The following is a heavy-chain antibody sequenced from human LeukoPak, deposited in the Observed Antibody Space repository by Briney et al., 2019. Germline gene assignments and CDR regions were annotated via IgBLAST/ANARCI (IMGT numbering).Heavy chain of an antibody. V-gene: IGHV1-58*01. CDR1: GFTFTSSA. CDR2: IVVGSGNT. CDR3: AASESLYCSGGSCYPSYYYGMDV. D-gene: IGHD2-15*01. Sequence: SVKVSCKASGFTFTSSAEQGVRQARGQRLEWIGWIVVGSGNTNYAQKFQERVTITRDMSTSTAYMELSSLRSEDTAVYYCAASESLYCSGGSCYPSYYYGMDVWGQGTTVTVSS. J-gene: IGHJ6*02.